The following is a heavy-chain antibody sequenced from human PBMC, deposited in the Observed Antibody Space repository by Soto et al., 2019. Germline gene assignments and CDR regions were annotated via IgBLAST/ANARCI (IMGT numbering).Heavy chain of an antibody. D-gene: IGHD3-16*02. CDR2: IYYSGST. J-gene: IGHJ5*02. V-gene: IGHV4-30-4*01. Sequence: SETLSLTCTVSGGSISSGDYYWSWIRQPPGKGLEWIGYIYYSGSTYYNPSLKSRVTISVDTSKNQFSLKLSSVTAADTAVYYCARDMITFGGVIQPDWFDPWGQGTLVTVSS. CDR1: GGSISSGDYY. CDR3: ARDMITFGGVIQPDWFDP.